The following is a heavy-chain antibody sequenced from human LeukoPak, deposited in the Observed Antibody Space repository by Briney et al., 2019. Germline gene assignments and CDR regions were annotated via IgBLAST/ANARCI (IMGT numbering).Heavy chain of an antibody. J-gene: IGHJ4*02. Sequence: GGSLRLSCAASGFTFSSYAMSWVRQAPGKGLEWVSAISGSGGSTYYADSVKGRFTISRDNSKNTLYLQMNSQRAEDTAVYYCAKDNRGETGYFDYWGQGTLVTVSS. D-gene: IGHD1-14*01. CDR2: ISGSGGST. V-gene: IGHV3-23*01. CDR1: GFTFSSYA. CDR3: AKDNRGETGYFDY.